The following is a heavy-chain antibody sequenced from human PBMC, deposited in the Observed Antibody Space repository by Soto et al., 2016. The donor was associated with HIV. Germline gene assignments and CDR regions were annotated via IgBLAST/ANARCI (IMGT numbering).Heavy chain of an antibody. CDR3: VRDGIRVTTGSWDY. D-gene: IGHD4-17*01. J-gene: IGHJ4*02. V-gene: IGHV3-33*01. CDR2: IWSHGRRQ. Sequence: QVQLVESGGGVVQPGRSLRLSCAASGFTFRDYGMHWVRQSPGKGLEWVAVIWSHGRRQYYADSVKGRFTISRDNSKNTLYLQMNSLRAEDTSVYHCVRDGIRVTTGSWDYWGREPWSPSPQ. CDR1: GFTFRDYG.